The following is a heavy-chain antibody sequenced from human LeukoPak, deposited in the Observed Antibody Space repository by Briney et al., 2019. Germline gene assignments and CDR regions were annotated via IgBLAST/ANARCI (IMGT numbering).Heavy chain of an antibody. CDR3: ARDAHTGSGTYWGGVDYYYGLDV. CDR1: GFIFSKYG. Sequence: GGSLRLSCAASGFIFSKYGMHWARQTPGKGLEWVAIIWNDGNNKYYGSSVSGRFTISRDNSKNTLYLQMNSLRAEDTAVYYCARDAHTGSGTYWGGVDYYYGLDVWGQGTTVTVSS. D-gene: IGHD3-10*01. V-gene: IGHV3-33*08. J-gene: IGHJ6*02. CDR2: IWNDGNNK.